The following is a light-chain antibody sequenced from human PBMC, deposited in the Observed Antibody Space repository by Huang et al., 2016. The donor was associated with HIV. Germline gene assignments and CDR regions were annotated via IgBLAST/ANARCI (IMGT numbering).Light chain of an antibody. Sequence: DIHMTQSPSSLSASVGDRVTITCRASQSITTYLNWYQQKPGKAPKLLIYAASSLQSGVPSRFSGHGSGTDFTLTIRSLQPEDFATYYCQQSSTTPITFGQGTRLEIK. CDR1: QSITTY. CDR3: QQSSTTPIT. V-gene: IGKV1-39*01. CDR2: AAS. J-gene: IGKJ5*01.